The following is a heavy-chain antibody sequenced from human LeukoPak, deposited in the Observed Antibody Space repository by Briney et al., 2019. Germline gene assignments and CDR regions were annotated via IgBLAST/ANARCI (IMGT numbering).Heavy chain of an antibody. Sequence: SETLSLTCTVSGGSISSYYWSWIRQPAGKGLEWIGRIYTSGSTNYNPSLKSRVTMSVDTSKNQFSLELSSVTAADTAVYYCPRGFSGYNYAYDYYYNYMDVWGKGTTVTVSS. CDR2: IYTSGST. V-gene: IGHV4-4*07. D-gene: IGHD5-18*01. CDR3: PRGFSGYNYAYDYYYNYMDV. CDR1: GGSISSYY. J-gene: IGHJ6*03.